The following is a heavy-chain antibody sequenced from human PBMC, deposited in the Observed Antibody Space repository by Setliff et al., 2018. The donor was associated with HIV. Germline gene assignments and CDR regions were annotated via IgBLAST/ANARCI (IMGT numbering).Heavy chain of an antibody. CDR2: ISSSGNTV. V-gene: IGHV3-48*04. Sequence: PGGSLRLSCAASGFTFSSYSMDWVRQAPGKGLEWVSYISSSGNTVYYADSVKGRFAISRDNAKRSLYLQMNSLRGEDTAVYYCARYFRDGSYNDYWGQGTLVTVSS. J-gene: IGHJ4*02. CDR1: GFTFSSYS. D-gene: IGHD3-10*01. CDR3: ARYFRDGSYNDY.